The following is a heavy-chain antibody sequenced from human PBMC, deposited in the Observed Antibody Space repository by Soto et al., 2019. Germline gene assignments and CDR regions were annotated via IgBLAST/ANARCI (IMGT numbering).Heavy chain of an antibody. V-gene: IGHV2-5*02. CDR3: ARETYFSTFFDS. CDR2: IYWDDDH. J-gene: IGHJ4*02. Sequence: QITLRESGPALVRPTQTLTLTCTFSGFSLSSNGVGVGWIRQPPGKALEWLALIYWDDDHRYCPSLKTRLTITMDTSKNQVVLTMTKLDPVDTAIYYCARETYFSTFFDSWGQGTLVTVSS. D-gene: IGHD3-10*01. CDR1: GFSLSSNGVG.